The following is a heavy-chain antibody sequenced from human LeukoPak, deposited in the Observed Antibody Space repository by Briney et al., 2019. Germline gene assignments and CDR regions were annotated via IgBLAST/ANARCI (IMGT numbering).Heavy chain of an antibody. Sequence: GGSLRLSCAASGFTFSTYGMHWVRQAPGKGLEWVAFIRFDGNNKYYTDSVKGRFTISRDNSKNTLYLQMNSLRAEDTAMYYCAKDINRGYDFWSGYCDYWGQGTLVTVSS. CDR2: IRFDGNNK. D-gene: IGHD3-3*01. J-gene: IGHJ4*02. V-gene: IGHV3-30*02. CDR3: AKDINRGYDFWSGYCDY. CDR1: GFTFSTYG.